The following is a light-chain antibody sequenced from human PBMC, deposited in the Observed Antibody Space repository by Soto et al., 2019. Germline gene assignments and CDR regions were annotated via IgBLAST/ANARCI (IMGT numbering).Light chain of an antibody. CDR2: LTSDGSH. CDR1: SGHSSYA. Sequence: QLVLTQSPSASASLGASVKLTCTLSSGHSSYAIAWHQQQPEKGPRYLMKLTSDGSHYKGGGIPDRFSGSSSGAERYLTISSLQSEDEADYYCQTWGTGIQVFGTGTKVTV. V-gene: IGLV4-69*01. CDR3: QTWGTGIQV. J-gene: IGLJ1*01.